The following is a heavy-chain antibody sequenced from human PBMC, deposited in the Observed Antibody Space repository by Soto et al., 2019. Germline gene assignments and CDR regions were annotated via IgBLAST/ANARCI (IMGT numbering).Heavy chain of an antibody. CDR3: ARSYYDFWSGYNYYYGMDV. J-gene: IGHJ6*02. D-gene: IGHD3-3*01. CDR1: GYSFTSYW. Sequence: PGESLKISCKGSGYSFTSYWIGWVRQMPGKGLEWMGIIYPGDSDTRYSPSSQGQVTISADKSISTAYLQWSSLKASDTAMYYCARSYYDFWSGYNYYYGMDVWGQGTTVTVSS. CDR2: IYPGDSDT. V-gene: IGHV5-51*01.